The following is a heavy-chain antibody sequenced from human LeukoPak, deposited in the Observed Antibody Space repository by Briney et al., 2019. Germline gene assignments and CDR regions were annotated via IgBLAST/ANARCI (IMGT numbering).Heavy chain of an antibody. J-gene: IGHJ4*02. CDR1: GFTFSSYA. Sequence: GGSLRLSCAASGFTFSSYAMSWVRQAPGKGLVWVSAISGSGGSTYYADSVKGRFTISRDNSKNTLYLQMNSLRAEDTAVYYCAKVKRYLVGASDYWGQGTLVTVSS. V-gene: IGHV3-23*01. CDR3: AKVKRYLVGASDY. D-gene: IGHD1-26*01. CDR2: ISGSGGST.